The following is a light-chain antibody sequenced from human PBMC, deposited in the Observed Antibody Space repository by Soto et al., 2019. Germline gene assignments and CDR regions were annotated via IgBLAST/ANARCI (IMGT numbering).Light chain of an antibody. Sequence: ELVLTQSTATLSLSPGERATLSCRASQSVSDYLAWYQQKPGQAPRPLIYNTSNRSTGIPARCSCSGTAADLSLTIPSLAPEDFAVYYCQRRSNCRETFGQGTSVDIK. CDR2: NTS. CDR1: QSVSDY. V-gene: IGKV3-11*01. J-gene: IGKJ1*01. CDR3: QRRSNCRET.